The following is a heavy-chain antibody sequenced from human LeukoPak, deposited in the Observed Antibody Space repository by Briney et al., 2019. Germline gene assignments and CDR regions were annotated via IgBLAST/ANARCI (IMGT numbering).Heavy chain of an antibody. CDR2: IKQDGSEK. D-gene: IGHD3-3*01. V-gene: IGHV3-7*01. CDR3: ARDYDFWSGYYTISLTFDY. Sequence: PGGSLRLSCAASGFTFSSYWMSWVRQAPGKGLEWVANIKQDGSEKYYVDSVKGRFTISRDNAKNSLYLQMNSLRAEDTAVYYCARDYDFWSGYYTISLTFDYWGQGTLVTVSS. CDR1: GFTFSSYW. J-gene: IGHJ4*02.